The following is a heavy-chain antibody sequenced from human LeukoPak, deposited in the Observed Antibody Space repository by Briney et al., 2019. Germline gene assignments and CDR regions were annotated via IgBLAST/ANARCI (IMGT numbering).Heavy chain of an antibody. CDR1: GFTFSNYW. J-gene: IGHJ4*02. CDR3: ARDFRFLDDY. D-gene: IGHD3-3*01. CDR2: IKQDGSDK. V-gene: IGHV3-7*01. Sequence: GGSLRLSCAASGFTFSNYWMSWVRQAPGQGLEWVAHIKQDGSDKYYVDSVKGRFTISRDNAKNSLYLQMNSLRAEDTAVYYCARDFRFLDDYWGQGTLVTVSS.